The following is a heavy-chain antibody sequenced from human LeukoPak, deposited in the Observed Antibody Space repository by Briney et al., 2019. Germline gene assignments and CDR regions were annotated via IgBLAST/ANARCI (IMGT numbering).Heavy chain of an antibody. D-gene: IGHD6-13*01. CDR2: INPNSGGT. Sequence: ASVKVSCKASGYTFTGYYMHWVRQAPGQGLEWMGRINPNSGGTNYAQKFQGRVTMTRDTSISTAYMELSRLRSDDTAVYYCARAIAAAGTENWFDPWGQGTLVTVSS. CDR3: ARAIAAAGTENWFDP. J-gene: IGHJ5*02. V-gene: IGHV1-2*06. CDR1: GYTFTGYY.